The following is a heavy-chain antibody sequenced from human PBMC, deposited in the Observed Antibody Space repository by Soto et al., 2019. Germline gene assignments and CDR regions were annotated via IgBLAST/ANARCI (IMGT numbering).Heavy chain of an antibody. J-gene: IGHJ2*01. CDR1: GGSISSGDYY. D-gene: IGHD5-18*01. CDR3: ASTTADSYGYVGWYFDL. V-gene: IGHV4-30-4*01. CDR2: IYYSGST. Sequence: QVQLQESGPGLVKPSQTLSLTCTVSGGSISSGDYYWSWIRQPPGKGLEWIGYIYYSGSTYYNPSLQSRVTISVDTSKNQFSLKLSSVTAADTAVYYCASTTADSYGYVGWYFDLWGRGTLVTVSS.